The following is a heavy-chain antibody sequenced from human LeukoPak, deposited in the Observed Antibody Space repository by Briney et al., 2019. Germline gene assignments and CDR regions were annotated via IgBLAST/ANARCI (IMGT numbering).Heavy chain of an antibody. CDR1: GYTFTGYY. Sequence: ASVKVSCKASGYTFTGYYMHWVRQAPGQGLEWMGWINPNNGDTNYAQKFQGRVTMTRDTSISTAYMELSRLRSDDTAVYYCASGDTAMVLFDYWGQGTLVTVSS. CDR3: ASGDTAMVLFDY. CDR2: INPNNGDT. D-gene: IGHD5-18*01. V-gene: IGHV1-2*02. J-gene: IGHJ4*02.